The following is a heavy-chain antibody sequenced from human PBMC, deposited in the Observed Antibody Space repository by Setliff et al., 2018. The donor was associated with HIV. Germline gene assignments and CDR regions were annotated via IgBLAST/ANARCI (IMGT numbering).Heavy chain of an antibody. CDR3: ARERSSGYHSYYYHYGMDV. CDR1: GASLDRGSYY. J-gene: IGHJ6*02. V-gene: IGHV4-61*01. CDR2: IYYSGNT. Sequence: TLSLTCAVSGASLDRGSYYWSWIRQPPGRGLEWIVYIYYSGNTNYKPSLKRRVTISVDTSKNQFSLKLRSVTAADTAVYYCARERSSGYHSYYYHYGMDVWGQGTTVTVSS. D-gene: IGHD3-22*01.